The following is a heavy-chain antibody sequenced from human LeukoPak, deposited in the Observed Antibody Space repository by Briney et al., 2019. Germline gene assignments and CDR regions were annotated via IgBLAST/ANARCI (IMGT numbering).Heavy chain of an antibody. V-gene: IGHV4-61*02. Sequence: SQTLSLTCTVSGDSMSSSSYYWSWIGQPAGKGLEWIGRIYTSGSTTYNPSLKSRVTISLDTSKNQFSLKLSSVTAADTAVYYCARVFCSGGNCYHFDYWGQGTLVTVSS. J-gene: IGHJ4*02. CDR3: ARVFCSGGNCYHFDY. CDR2: IYTSGST. CDR1: GDSMSSSSYY. D-gene: IGHD2-15*01.